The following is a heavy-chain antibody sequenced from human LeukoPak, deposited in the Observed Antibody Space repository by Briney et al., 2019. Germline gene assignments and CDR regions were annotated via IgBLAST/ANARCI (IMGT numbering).Heavy chain of an antibody. V-gene: IGHV1-8*03. CDR2: MNPNSGNT. CDR1: GYTFTSYD. CDR3: ARGWEIAAAGFDY. D-gene: IGHD6-13*01. Sequence: ASVKVSCKASGYTFTSYDINWVRQATGQGLEWMGWMNPNSGNTGYAQKFRGRVTITRNTSISTAYMELSSLRSEDTAVYYCARGWEIAAAGFDYWGQGTLVTVSS. J-gene: IGHJ4*02.